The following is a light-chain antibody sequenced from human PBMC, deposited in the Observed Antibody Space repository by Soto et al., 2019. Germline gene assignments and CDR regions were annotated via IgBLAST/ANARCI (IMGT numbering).Light chain of an antibody. Sequence: QSVLTQPPSASGTPGQRVTISCSGSSSNIGSHVVSWYQQLAGTAPKLLMYNNNQRPSGVPERFSGSKSGTSASMAISGIQSEDEADYYCAVWDDSLDGWVFGGGTKLTVL. J-gene: IGLJ3*02. CDR3: AVWDDSLDGWV. CDR2: NNN. V-gene: IGLV1-44*01. CDR1: SSNIGSHV.